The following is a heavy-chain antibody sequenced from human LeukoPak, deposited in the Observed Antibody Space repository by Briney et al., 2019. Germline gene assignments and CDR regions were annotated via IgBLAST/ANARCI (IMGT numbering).Heavy chain of an antibody. CDR2: IHYSGTT. CDR3: ARAGQYIADYFDY. J-gene: IGHJ4*02. Sequence: SETLSLTCTVSGGSISGCYWSWIRQPPGKGLEWIGYIHYSGTTNYNPSLKSRVTISVATSKNQFSLKLNSMTAADTAVYYCARAGQYIADYFDYWGQGTLVTVSS. D-gene: IGHD1-1*01. V-gene: IGHV4-59*01. CDR1: GGSISGCY.